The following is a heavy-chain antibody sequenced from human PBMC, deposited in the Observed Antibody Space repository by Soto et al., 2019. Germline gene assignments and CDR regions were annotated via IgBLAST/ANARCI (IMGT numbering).Heavy chain of an antibody. CDR1: GFTFSSYW. Sequence: EVQLVESGGGLVQPGGSLRLSCAASGFTFSSYWMSWVRQAPGKGLEWVANIKQDGSEKYYVDSVKGRFTISRDNAKNSLYLKMNSLRAEDTAVYYCARVGRDGYNFVLVLFDYWGQGTLVTVSS. CDR3: ARVGRDGYNFVLVLFDY. CDR2: IKQDGSEK. V-gene: IGHV3-7*01. J-gene: IGHJ4*02. D-gene: IGHD5-12*01.